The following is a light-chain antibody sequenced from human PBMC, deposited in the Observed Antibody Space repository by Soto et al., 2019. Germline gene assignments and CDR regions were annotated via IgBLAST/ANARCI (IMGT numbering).Light chain of an antibody. Sequence: QSVLTQPASVPGSPGQSITISCTGTSSDVGGYNYVSWYQQHPGKAPKLMIYDVSNRPSGVSNRFSGSKSGNTASLTISGLQAEDEADYYCSSYTSSSTLEVFGTGT. J-gene: IGLJ1*01. CDR2: DVS. CDR3: SSYTSSSTLEV. V-gene: IGLV2-14*01. CDR1: SSDVGGYNY.